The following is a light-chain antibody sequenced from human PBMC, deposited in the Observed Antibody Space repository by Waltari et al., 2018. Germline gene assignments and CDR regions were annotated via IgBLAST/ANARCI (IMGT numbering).Light chain of an antibody. V-gene: IGLV2-23*02. CDR1: GSNVGSYDL. Sequence: QSALTQPASVSGSPGQSITISCTGTGSNVGSYDLVSWYQQHPGKAPRPIIYKFPERPSGISDRFSGSKAGNTASLPISGLQAEDEAQYFCCSYAGSSTFVLFGGGTKLTVL. CDR3: CSYAGSSTFVL. J-gene: IGLJ2*01. CDR2: KFP.